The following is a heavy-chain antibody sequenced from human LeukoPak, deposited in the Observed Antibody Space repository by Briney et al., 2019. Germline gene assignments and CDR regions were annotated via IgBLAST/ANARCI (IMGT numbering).Heavy chain of an antibody. Sequence: PGGSLRLSCVASGFTFSTSDLTWVRQAPGKGLQWVSSISKSGATTYYADSVKGRFTISRDNSKNTLYLQMNSLRAEDTAVYYCAKGWTTFDYWGQGTLVTVSS. CDR1: GFTFSTSD. J-gene: IGHJ4*02. CDR2: ISKSGATT. V-gene: IGHV3-23*01. D-gene: IGHD1-1*01. CDR3: AKGWTTFDY.